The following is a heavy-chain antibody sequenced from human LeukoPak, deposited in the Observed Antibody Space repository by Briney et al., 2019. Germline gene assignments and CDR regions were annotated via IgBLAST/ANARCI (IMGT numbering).Heavy chain of an antibody. CDR2: INPNSGGT. CDR1: GYTFTGYY. V-gene: IGHV1-2*02. J-gene: IGHJ4*02. CDR3: ARLCSSSWYYFDY. Sequence: ASVKVSCKASGYTFTGYYMHWVRQAPGQGLEWMGWINPNSGGTNYAQKFQGRVTMTRDTSISTAYMELSRLRSDDTAVYYCARLCSSSWYYFDYWGQGTLVTVSS. D-gene: IGHD6-13*01.